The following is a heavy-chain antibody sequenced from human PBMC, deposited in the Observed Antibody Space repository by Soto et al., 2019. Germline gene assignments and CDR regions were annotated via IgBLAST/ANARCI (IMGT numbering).Heavy chain of an antibody. CDR3: ARSHYQLLFPYYFDY. CDR1: GFTFSSYS. V-gene: IGHV3-21*01. J-gene: IGHJ4*02. D-gene: IGHD2-2*01. CDR2: ISSSSSYI. Sequence: GGSLRLSCAASGFTFSSYSMNWVRQAPGKGLEWVSSISSSSSYIYYADSVKGRFTISRDNAKNSLYLQMNSLRAEDTAVYYCARSHYQLLFPYYFDYWGQGTLVTVSS.